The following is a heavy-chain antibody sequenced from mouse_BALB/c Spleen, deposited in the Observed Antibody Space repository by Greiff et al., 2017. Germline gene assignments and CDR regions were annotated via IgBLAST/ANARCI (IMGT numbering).Heavy chain of an antibody. J-gene: IGHJ3*01. CDR2: IDPSDSYT. CDR3: ARNYGYDEAY. D-gene: IGHD2-2*01. Sequence: QVQLQQPGAELVKPGASVKLSCKASGYTFTSYWMHWVKQRPGKGLEWIGEIDPSDSYTNYNQKFKGKATLTVDKTSSTAYMQLSSLTSEDSAVYYCARNYGYDEAYWGQGTLVTVSA. V-gene: IGHV1-69*02. CDR1: GYTFTSYW.